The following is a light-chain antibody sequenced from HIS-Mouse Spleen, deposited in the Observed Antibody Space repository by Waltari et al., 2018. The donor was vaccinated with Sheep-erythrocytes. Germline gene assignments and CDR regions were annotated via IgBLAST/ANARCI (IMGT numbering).Light chain of an antibody. CDR3: SSYAGSNNWV. CDR2: DDS. J-gene: IGLJ3*02. Sequence: SYVLTQPPSVSVAPGKTARITCGGNNIGSKSVHWYQQKPGQAPVLVVYDDSDRPSGIPGRFSGSNSGNTATLTVSGLQAEDEADYYCSSYAGSNNWVFGGGTKLTVL. CDR1: NIGSKS. V-gene: IGLV3-21*03.